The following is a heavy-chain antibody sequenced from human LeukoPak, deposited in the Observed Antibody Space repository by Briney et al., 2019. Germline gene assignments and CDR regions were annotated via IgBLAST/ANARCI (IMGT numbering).Heavy chain of an antibody. CDR1: GGSISSSSHY. CDR3: ARAGYSYGIISYFDS. J-gene: IGHJ4*02. Sequence: SETLSLTCTVSGGSISSSSHYWGWIRQPPGKGLEWIGVSTYYNPSLKNRVSISRDTSKDQFSLKLSSVTAADTAIYYCARAGYSYGIISYFDSWGQGTLVTVSS. CDR2: VST. V-gene: IGHV4-39*01. D-gene: IGHD5-18*01.